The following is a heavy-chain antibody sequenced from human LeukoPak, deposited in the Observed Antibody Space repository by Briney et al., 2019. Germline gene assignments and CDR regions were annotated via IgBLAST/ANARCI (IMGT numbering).Heavy chain of an antibody. CDR2: INWNGGST. CDR3: AGLDAAMPDAFDI. Sequence: GGSLRLSCAASGFTFDEYGMSWVRQAPGKGLELVSGINWNGGSTGYADSVKGRFTISRDNSKNTLYLQMNSLRADDTAVYYCAGLDAAMPDAFDIWGQGTTVTVSS. V-gene: IGHV3-20*04. CDR1: GFTFDEYG. J-gene: IGHJ3*02. D-gene: IGHD5-18*01.